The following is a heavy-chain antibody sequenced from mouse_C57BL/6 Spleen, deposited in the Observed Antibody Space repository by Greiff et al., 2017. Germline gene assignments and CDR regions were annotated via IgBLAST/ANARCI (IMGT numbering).Heavy chain of an antibody. V-gene: IGHV1-5*01. D-gene: IGHD2-3*01. J-gene: IGHJ2*01. CDR1: GYTFTSYW. Sequence: VQLQQSGTVLVRPGASVKMSCKTSGYTFTSYWMHWVKQRPGQGLEWIGAIYPGNSDTSYNQKFKGKAKLTAVTSASTAYMELSSLTTADSAVYDYTSAGDDGWTDFDYWGQGTTLTVSS. CDR2: IYPGNSDT. CDR3: TSAGDDGWTDFDY.